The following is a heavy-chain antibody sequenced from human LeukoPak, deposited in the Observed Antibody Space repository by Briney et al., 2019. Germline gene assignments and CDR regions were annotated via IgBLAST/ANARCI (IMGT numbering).Heavy chain of an antibody. D-gene: IGHD2-15*01. CDR1: GFSLSTPEMR. Sequence: SGPTLVKPTQTLTLTCTFSGFSLSTPEMRVTWIRQPPGKALEWLARIDLDDDKFYSPSLRTRLTISKDTPKNQVVLRMTNMDPVDTGTYYCARMTPDSPSFDYWGQGALITVSS. V-gene: IGHV2-70*04. J-gene: IGHJ4*02. CDR3: ARMTPDSPSFDY. CDR2: IDLDDDK.